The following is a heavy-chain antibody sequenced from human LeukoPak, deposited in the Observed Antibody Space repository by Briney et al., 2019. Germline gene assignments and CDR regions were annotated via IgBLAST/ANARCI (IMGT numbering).Heavy chain of an antibody. CDR1: GYSIRTSSH. J-gene: IGHJ5*02. Sequence: SETLSLTCSVSGYSIRTSSHWGWIRQSPGEGLEWMGSIYHSGSSYYNPSLKNRVTLSIDTSKNHFSLKLSSVTAADTAVYYCARDHLANLASRLFDPWGQGTLVTVSS. CDR3: ARDHLANLASRLFDP. CDR2: IYHSGSS. V-gene: IGHV4-38-2*02. D-gene: IGHD3-3*01.